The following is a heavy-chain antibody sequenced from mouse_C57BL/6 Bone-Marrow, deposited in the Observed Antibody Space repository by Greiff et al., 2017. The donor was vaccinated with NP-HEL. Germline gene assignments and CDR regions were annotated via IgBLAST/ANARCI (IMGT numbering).Heavy chain of an antibody. D-gene: IGHD1-1*01. V-gene: IGHV14-3*01. CDR2: IDPANGNT. CDR3: AIGLLRYPDY. Sequence: DVQLVESVAELVKPGASVKLSCTASGFNIKDTYMHWVKQRTEQGLEWIGRIDPANGNTKYAPKFQGKATITADTSSNTAYLQLSILTSEDTAIYYCAIGLLRYPDYWGQGTTLTVSS. CDR1: GFNIKDTY. J-gene: IGHJ2*01.